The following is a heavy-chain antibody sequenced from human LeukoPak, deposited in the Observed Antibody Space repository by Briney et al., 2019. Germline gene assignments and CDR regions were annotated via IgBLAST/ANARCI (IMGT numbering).Heavy chain of an antibody. CDR1: GFTSSSYW. Sequence: PGGSLRLSCAASGFTSSSYWMHWVRQDPGKGLVWVSRINRDGSSTDYVDSVKGRFTISRGSARNTVYLQMNSLRAEDTAVYYCVSRWELLHWGQGTLVTVSS. V-gene: IGHV3-74*01. CDR2: INRDGSST. D-gene: IGHD1-26*01. J-gene: IGHJ4*02. CDR3: VSRWELLH.